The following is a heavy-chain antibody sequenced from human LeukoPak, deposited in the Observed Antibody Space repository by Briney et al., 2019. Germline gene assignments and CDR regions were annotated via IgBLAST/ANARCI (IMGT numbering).Heavy chain of an antibody. J-gene: IGHJ4*02. CDR2: ISYDGSNK. D-gene: IGHD6-6*01. V-gene: IGHV3-30*01. CDR1: GFTFSSYA. Sequence: PGGSLRLSCAASGFTFSSYAMQWVRQAPGKGLEWVAVISYDGSNKYYADSVKGRFTISRDNSKNTLYLQMNSLRAEDTAVYYCARHSSSGKDYWGQGTLVTVSS. CDR3: ARHSSSGKDY.